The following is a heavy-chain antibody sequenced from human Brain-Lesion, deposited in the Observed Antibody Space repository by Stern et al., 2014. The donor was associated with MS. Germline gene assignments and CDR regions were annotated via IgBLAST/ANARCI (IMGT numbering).Heavy chain of an antibody. D-gene: IGHD3-10*01. CDR2: VNNDGRRT. CDR1: GFTFSNYW. Sequence: EVQLVDSGGGLVQPGGSLRLSCAASGFTFSNYWMHWVRPAPGKGLVWVSRVNNDGRRTSYADSVKGRFTMSRDNAKNTLYLQMNSLRVEDTAIYYCARGERWFDSWGQGTLVTVS. J-gene: IGHJ5*01. V-gene: IGHV3-74*02. CDR3: ARGERWFDS.